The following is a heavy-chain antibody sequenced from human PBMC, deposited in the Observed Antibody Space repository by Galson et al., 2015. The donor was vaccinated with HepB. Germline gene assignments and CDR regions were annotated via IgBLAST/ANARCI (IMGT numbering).Heavy chain of an antibody. CDR2: ISSGSSYI. D-gene: IGHD5-12*01. J-gene: IGHJ4*02. CDR3: ARDSHCGGYGCYFDY. Sequence: SLRLSCAASGLTLYRYNMNWVRQAPGKGLEWVASISSGSSYIYYADSVKGRFTIPRDNTKNSVSLHMSSLRAEDTAVYYCARDSHCGGYGCYFDYWGQGTLVTVSS. CDR1: GLTLYRYN. V-gene: IGHV3-21*01.